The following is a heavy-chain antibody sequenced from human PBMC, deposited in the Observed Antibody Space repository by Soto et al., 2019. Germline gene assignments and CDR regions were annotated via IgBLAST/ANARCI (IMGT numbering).Heavy chain of an antibody. CDR2: ISGSGGRT. CDR1: GFTFSDYA. J-gene: IGHJ4*02. CDR3: AEDRSAATTFDS. Sequence: EVQLLESGGGLVQPGGSLRLSCAASGFTFSDYAMNWVRQAPGKGLEWVSGISGSGGRTYDADSVKGRFTISRDNSKNTLYLQMNSLRAEDTAVYYCAEDRSAATTFDSWGQGTLVTVSS. D-gene: IGHD6-25*01. V-gene: IGHV3-23*01.